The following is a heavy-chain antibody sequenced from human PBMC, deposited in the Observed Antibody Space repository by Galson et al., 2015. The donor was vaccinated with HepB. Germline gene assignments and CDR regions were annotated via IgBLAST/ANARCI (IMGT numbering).Heavy chain of an antibody. CDR1: GGTFSSYA. CDR3: ARGRHDDFWSGTTFDY. CDR2: IIPILGIA. J-gene: IGHJ4*02. Sequence: SVKVSCKASGGTFSSYAISWVRQAPGQGLEWMVGIIPILGIANYAQKFQGRVTITADKSTSTAYMELSSLRSEDTAVYYCARGRHDDFWSGTTFDYWGQGTLVTVSS. V-gene: IGHV1-69*10. D-gene: IGHD3-3*01.